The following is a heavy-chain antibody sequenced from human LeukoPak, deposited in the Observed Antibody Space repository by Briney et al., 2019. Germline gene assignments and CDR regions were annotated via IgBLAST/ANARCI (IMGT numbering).Heavy chain of an antibody. CDR1: GYTFTSYY. V-gene: IGHV1-46*01. CDR3: ARDSADPTLGYYYGMDV. Sequence: ASVTVSCTASGYTFTSYYMHWVRQAPGQGLEWMGIINPSGGSTSYAQKFQGRVTMTRDTSTSTVYMELSSLRSEDTAVYYCARDSADPTLGYYYGMDVWGQGTTVTVSS. J-gene: IGHJ6*02. D-gene: IGHD3-10*01. CDR2: INPSGGST.